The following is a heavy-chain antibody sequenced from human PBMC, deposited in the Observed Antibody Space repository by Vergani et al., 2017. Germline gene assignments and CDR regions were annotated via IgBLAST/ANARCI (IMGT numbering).Heavy chain of an antibody. CDR3: ARETGRFDP. J-gene: IGHJ5*02. D-gene: IGHD7-27*01. V-gene: IGHV3-23*01. CDR1: GFTFSNYG. Sequence: EVQLLESGGGLGQPGGSLRLSCAASGFTFSNYGMSWVRQAPGKGLECVSVISSSGGSTDYADSVEGRFTISRDNSKNTLYLQMNSLRAEDTAIYYCARETGRFDPWGQGTLVTVSS. CDR2: ISSSGGST.